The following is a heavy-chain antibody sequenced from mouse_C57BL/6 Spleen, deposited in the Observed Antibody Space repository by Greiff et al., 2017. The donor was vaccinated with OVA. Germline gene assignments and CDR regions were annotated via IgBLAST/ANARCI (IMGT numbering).Heavy chain of an antibody. CDR1: GYTFTSYW. J-gene: IGHJ4*01. V-gene: IGHV1-55*01. D-gene: IGHD1-1*01. CDR2: IYPGSGST. Sequence: QVQRQQSGAELVKPGASVKMSCKASGYTFTSYWITWVKQRPGQGLEWIGDIYPGSGSTNYNEKFKSKATLTVDTSSSTAYMQLSSLTSEDSAVYYCARTAYYGSSYAMDYWGQGTSVTVSS. CDR3: ARTAYYGSSYAMDY.